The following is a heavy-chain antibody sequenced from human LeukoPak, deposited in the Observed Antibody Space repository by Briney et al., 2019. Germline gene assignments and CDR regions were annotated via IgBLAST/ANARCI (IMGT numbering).Heavy chain of an antibody. CDR1: GYTFTSYG. V-gene: IGHV1-18*01. CDR2: ISAYNGNT. D-gene: IGHD4-11*01. Sequence: GASVKVSYKASGYTFTSYGISWVRQAPGQGLEWMGWISAYNGNTNYAQKLQGRVTMTTDTSTSTAYMERRSLRSDDTAVYYCARGVWGVTTEYYYYYYMDVWGKGTTVTVSS. J-gene: IGHJ6*03. CDR3: ARGVWGVTTEYYYYYYMDV.